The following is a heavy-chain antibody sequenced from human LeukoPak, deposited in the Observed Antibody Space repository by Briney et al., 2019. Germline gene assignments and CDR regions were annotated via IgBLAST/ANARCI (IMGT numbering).Heavy chain of an antibody. CDR1: GFSFSTNP. CDR2: ISPDKT. V-gene: IGHV3-23*01. Sequence: GGSLRLSCAASGFSFSTNPMSWVRHAPRQGLEWVSAISPDKTYYADSVKGRLTISRDNYKNTVDLHMNSPRAEDTAIYYCVKEHVDRAFTRSFEIWGQGIVVTVSS. CDR3: VKEHVDRAFTRSFEI. D-gene: IGHD3-3*02. J-gene: IGHJ3*02.